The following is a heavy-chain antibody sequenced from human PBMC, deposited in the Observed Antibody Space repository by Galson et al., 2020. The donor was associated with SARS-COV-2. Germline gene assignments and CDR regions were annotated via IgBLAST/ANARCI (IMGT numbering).Heavy chain of an antibody. CDR2: INHSGST. CDR1: GGSFSGYY. V-gene: IGHV4-34*01. CDR3: ALERGYSGYVLAADTDYYGIDV. J-gene: IGHJ6*02. Sequence: SETLSLTCAVYGGSFSGYYWSWIRQPPGKGLEWIGEINHSGSTNYNPSLKSRVTISVDTSKNQFSLKLSSVTAADTAVYYCALERGYSGYVLAADTDYYGIDVWGQGTTVTVSS. D-gene: IGHD5-12*01.